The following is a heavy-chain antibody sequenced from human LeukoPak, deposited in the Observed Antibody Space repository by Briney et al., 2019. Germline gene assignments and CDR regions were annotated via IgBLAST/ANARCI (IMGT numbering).Heavy chain of an antibody. CDR2: ISYDGSNK. V-gene: IGHV3-30-3*01. Sequence: PGGSLRLSCAASGFTFSSYAMHWVRQAPGKGLEWVAVISYDGSNKYYADSVKGRFTISRDNSKNTLYLQMNSLRAEDTAVYYCARSIAVARAWMDVWGQGTTVTVSS. CDR1: GFTFSSYA. D-gene: IGHD6-19*01. CDR3: ARSIAVARAWMDV. J-gene: IGHJ6*02.